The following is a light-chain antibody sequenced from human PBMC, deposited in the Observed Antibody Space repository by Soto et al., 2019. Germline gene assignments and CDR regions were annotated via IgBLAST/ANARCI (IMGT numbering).Light chain of an antibody. V-gene: IGLV2-14*01. J-gene: IGLJ1*01. Sequence: QSALTQPASVSGSPGQSITISCTGTSGDIGSYNRVSWYQQHPGKAPKLIIYEVTDRPSGVSNRFSGSKSGNTASLTISVLQAEGEAEYYCSSYTNIDTRACVFGAGTKVTV. CDR1: SGDIGSYNR. CDR2: EVT. CDR3: SSYTNIDTRACV.